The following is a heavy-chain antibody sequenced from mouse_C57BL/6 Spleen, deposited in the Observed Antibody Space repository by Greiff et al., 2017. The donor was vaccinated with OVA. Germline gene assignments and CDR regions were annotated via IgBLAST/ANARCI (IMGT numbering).Heavy chain of an antibody. CDR2: IDPSDSYT. CDR1: GYTFTSYW. J-gene: IGHJ2*01. CDR3: ARWILDSYDFDY. Sequence: QVQLQQSGAELVKPGASVKLSCKASGYTFTSYWMQWVKQRPGQGLEWIGEIDPSDSYTNYNQKFKGKATLTVDTSSSTAYMQLSSLTSEDSAVYYCARWILDSYDFDYWGKGTTLTVSS. D-gene: IGHD6-1*02. V-gene: IGHV1-50*01.